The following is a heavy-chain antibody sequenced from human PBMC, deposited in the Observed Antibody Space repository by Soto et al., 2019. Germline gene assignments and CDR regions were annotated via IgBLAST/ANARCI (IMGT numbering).Heavy chain of an antibody. CDR1: GGTFSNYA. J-gene: IGHJ4*02. D-gene: IGHD5-12*01. CDR3: ARPVEMATISRSYLFY. V-gene: IGHV1-69*13. Sequence: ASVKVSCKASGGTFSNYAINWVRQAPGQGLEWMGGIIPIFGTGNYAQKFQGRVTITADESTSTAYLDLSGLRPEDTAVYYCARPVEMATISRSYLFYWGQGTLVTVSS. CDR2: IIPIFGTG.